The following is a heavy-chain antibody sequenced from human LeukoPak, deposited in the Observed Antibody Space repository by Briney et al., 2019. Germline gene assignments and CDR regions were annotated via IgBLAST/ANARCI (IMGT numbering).Heavy chain of an antibody. D-gene: IGHD5-18*01. CDR2: TYYRSKWYN. V-gene: IGHV6-1*01. CDR1: GDSVSSGSAA. J-gene: IGHJ4*02. Sequence: NLSQTLSLTCAISGDSVSSGSAAWNWITQSPSRGLEWLERTYYRSKWYNDYAVSVKSRITINPDTSKNQFSLQLNSVTPEDTALYYCARDNSYGYFYFDFWGQGTLVTVSS. CDR3: ARDNSYGYFYFDF.